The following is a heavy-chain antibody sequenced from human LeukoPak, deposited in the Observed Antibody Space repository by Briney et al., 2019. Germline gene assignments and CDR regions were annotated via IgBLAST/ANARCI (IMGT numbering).Heavy chain of an antibody. Sequence: ASVKVSCKASGYTFTSYGISWVRQAPGQGLEWMGWISAYNGNRNYAQKLQGRVTMTTDTSTSTAYMELRSLRSDDTAVYYCARERSAAYYYYMDVWGKGTTVTVSS. CDR3: ARERSAAYYYYMDV. CDR2: ISAYNGNR. V-gene: IGHV1-18*01. CDR1: GYTFTSYG. J-gene: IGHJ6*03. D-gene: IGHD2-15*01.